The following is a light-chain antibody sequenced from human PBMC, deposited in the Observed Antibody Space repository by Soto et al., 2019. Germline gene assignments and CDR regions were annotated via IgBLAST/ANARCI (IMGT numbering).Light chain of an antibody. CDR1: SGHSSNA. CDR2: VNSDGSH. J-gene: IGLJ2*01. CDR3: QTWGTGIQV. Sequence: QLVLTQSPSASASLGASVKLTCTLGSGHSSNAIAWHQQQPEKGPRYLMKVNSDGSHNKGGGIPDRFSGSSSGAEHYLTISSLQSEDEADYSCQTWGTGIQVFGGGTKLTVL. V-gene: IGLV4-69*01.